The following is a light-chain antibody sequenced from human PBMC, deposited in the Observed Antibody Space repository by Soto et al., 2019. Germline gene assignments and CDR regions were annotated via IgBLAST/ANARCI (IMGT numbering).Light chain of an antibody. Sequence: QSVLTQPASVSGSPGQSITISCTGTSXDVGGYNSVSWYQHHPGKAPKLMIYEVSNRPSGVSNRFSGSKSGNTASLTISGLQAEDEADYYCSSYTSSSTLYVFGTGTKVTVL. CDR1: SXDVGGYNS. CDR2: EVS. CDR3: SSYTSSSTLYV. V-gene: IGLV2-14*01. J-gene: IGLJ1*01.